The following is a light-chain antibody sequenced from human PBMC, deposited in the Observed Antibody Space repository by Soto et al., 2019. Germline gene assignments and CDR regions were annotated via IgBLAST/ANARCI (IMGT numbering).Light chain of an antibody. Sequence: QSVLTQPPSVSAAPGQKVTISCSGSSSNIGNNYVSWYQQLPGTAPKLLIYDNNKRPSGVPDRFSGSKSGTSASLAITGLQAADEADYYCQSYDISLNAWVFGGGTKLTVL. CDR2: DNN. J-gene: IGLJ3*02. CDR1: SSNIGNNY. CDR3: QSYDISLNAWV. V-gene: IGLV1-51*01.